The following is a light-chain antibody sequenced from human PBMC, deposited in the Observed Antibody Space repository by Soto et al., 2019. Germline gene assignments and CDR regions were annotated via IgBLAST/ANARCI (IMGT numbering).Light chain of an antibody. CDR3: QQEGNSPLT. Sequence: EIVLTQSPGTLSLSPGERASLSCRASQSVSNSYLAWYQQKPGQAPRLLIYGASSRATGIPDRFSGSGSGTDFTLTISRLEPEDLAGYYCQQEGNSPLTFCQGTQLVIK. CDR2: GAS. J-gene: IGKJ2*01. V-gene: IGKV3-20*01. CDR1: QSVSNSY.